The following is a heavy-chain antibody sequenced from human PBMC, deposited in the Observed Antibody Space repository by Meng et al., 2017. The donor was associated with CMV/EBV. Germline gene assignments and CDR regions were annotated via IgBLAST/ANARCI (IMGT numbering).Heavy chain of an antibody. D-gene: IGHD3-3*01. CDR3: TTEMVYDFWSDYYKPPVDYYYGMDI. CDR1: GCTFSNAW. Sequence: SLMIPRAAPGCTFSNAWLSLVRQAPGTGLECVVRIKSKTDGGTTDYAAPVKCRFSISRDDSKNTLYLQMYGLKTENTAVYYCTTEMVYDFWSDYYKPPVDYYYGMDIWGQGTTVTVSS. CDR2: IKSKTDGGTT. J-gene: IGHJ6*02. V-gene: IGHV3-15*01.